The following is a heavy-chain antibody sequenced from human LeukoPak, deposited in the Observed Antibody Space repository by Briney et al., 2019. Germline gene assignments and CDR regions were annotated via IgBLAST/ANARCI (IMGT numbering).Heavy chain of an antibody. CDR3: AGGTYYYFDY. D-gene: IGHD1-26*01. CDR1: GGSVSSGSYY. V-gene: IGHV4-61*01. CDR2: IYYSGSA. Sequence: SETLSLTCTVSGGSVSSGSYYWSWIRQPPGKGLEWIGYIYYSGSAHYNPSLKSRVTISVDTSKNQFSLKLSSVTAADTAVYYCAGGTYYYFDYWGQGTLVTVSS. J-gene: IGHJ4*02.